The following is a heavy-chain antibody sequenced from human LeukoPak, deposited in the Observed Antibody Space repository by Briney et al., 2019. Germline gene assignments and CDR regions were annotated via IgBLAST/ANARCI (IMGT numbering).Heavy chain of an antibody. J-gene: IGHJ5*02. CDR3: ARVSSGSYYGT. CDR1: GFTSSSYW. CDR2: IKQDGSEK. V-gene: IGHV3-7*01. D-gene: IGHD1-26*01. Sequence: PGGSLRLSCAASGFTSSSYWMSWVRQAPGKGLEWVANIKQDGSEKYYVDSVKGRFTISRDNAKNSLYLQMNSLRAEDTAVYYCARVSSGSYYGTWGQGTLVTVSS.